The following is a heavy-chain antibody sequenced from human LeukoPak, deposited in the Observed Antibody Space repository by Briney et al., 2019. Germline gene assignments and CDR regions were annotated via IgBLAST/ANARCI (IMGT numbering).Heavy chain of an antibody. J-gene: IGHJ4*02. Sequence: PSGTLSLTCAVSGDSISTNHWWGWVRQPPGKGLEWIGEVYHSGSTNYNPSLKSRVTISVDKSKNLFSLKLTSVTAADTAMYYCASARWDSWGQGTLVTVSS. CDR1: GDSISTNHW. V-gene: IGHV4-4*02. CDR2: VYHSGST. D-gene: IGHD5-24*01. CDR3: ASARWDS.